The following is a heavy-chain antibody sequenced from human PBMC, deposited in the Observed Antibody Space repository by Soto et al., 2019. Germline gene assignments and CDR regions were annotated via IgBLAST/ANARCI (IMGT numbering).Heavy chain of an antibody. CDR2: ISYDGSNK. J-gene: IGHJ4*02. CDR3: ARNGPDSSGYLPVVDY. Sequence: GGSLRLSCAASGFTFSSYGIHWVRQAPGKGLEWVAVISYDGSNKYYADSVRGRFTISRDNSKNTLYLQMNSLRAEDTAVYYCARNGPDSSGYLPVVDYWGQGTLVTVSS. V-gene: IGHV3-30*03. CDR1: GFTFSSYG. D-gene: IGHD3-22*01.